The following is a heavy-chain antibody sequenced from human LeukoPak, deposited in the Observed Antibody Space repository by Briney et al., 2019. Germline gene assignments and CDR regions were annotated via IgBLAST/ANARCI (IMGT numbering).Heavy chain of an antibody. D-gene: IGHD3-3*01. CDR3: ARGITSGPYYYSIWTS. CDR2: ISAYNGNI. Sequence: ASVKVSCTASGYTFTNYGISWVRQAPGQGLEWMGWISAYNGNINYAQKLQGRVTMTTDTSTSTAYMELRSLRSEDTAVYYCARGITSGPYYYSIWTSGPKGTLVTVSS. V-gene: IGHV1-18*01. CDR1: GYTFTNYG. J-gene: IGHJ6*03.